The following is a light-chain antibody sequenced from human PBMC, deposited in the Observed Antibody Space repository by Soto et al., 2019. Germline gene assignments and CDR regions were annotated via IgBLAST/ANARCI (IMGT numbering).Light chain of an antibody. V-gene: IGKV3D-20*02. CDR3: QQRSNWPPIT. J-gene: IGKJ5*01. CDR2: GAS. Sequence: EVVLTQSPDNLSLSPGATATLSRRASQSLRATYVAWYQQRPGQAPRLLIYGASFRATGIPARFSGRGSGTDFTLSISRLEPEDFAVYDGQQRSNWPPITFGQGTRLEIK. CDR1: QSLRATY.